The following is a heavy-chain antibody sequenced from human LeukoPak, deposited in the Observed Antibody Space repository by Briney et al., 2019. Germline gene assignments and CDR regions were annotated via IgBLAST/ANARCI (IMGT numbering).Heavy chain of an antibody. D-gene: IGHD3-22*01. CDR2: INPSGGSA. Sequence: ASVKVSCKSSGYTFTRYYMHWVRQAPGQGLEWMGIINPSGGSARYAQKFQGRVTMTRDTSTSTVYMEVSSLRSEDTAVYYCARLADYDRIGYLSYWGQGNLVTVSS. CDR3: ARLADYDRIGYLSY. V-gene: IGHV1-46*01. J-gene: IGHJ4*02. CDR1: GYTFTRYY.